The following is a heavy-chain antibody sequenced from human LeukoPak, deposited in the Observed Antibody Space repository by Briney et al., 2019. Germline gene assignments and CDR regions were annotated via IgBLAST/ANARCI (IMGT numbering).Heavy chain of an antibody. CDR3: ARGGRFGELLTQTDAFDI. D-gene: IGHD3-10*01. V-gene: IGHV1-8*02. CDR1: GYTFTSYG. Sequence: GASVKVSCKASGYTFTSYGISWVRQAPGQGLEWMGWMNPNSGNTGYAQKFQGRVTMTRNTSISTAYMELSSLRSEDTAVYYCARGGRFGELLTQTDAFDIWGQGTMVTVSS. J-gene: IGHJ3*02. CDR2: MNPNSGNT.